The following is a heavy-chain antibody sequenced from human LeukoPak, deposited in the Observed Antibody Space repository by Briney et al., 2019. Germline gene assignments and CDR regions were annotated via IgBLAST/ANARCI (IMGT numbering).Heavy chain of an antibody. CDR1: GYTFNDHF. V-gene: IGHV1-2*02. CDR2: MDPKSGDT. Sequence: GASVKVSCKASGYTFNDHFIHWVRQAPGQRPEWVGWMDPKSGDTRFAPNFQGRVTLTRDTSVSAAYMELSSLTSDDTAVYYCVRAGAFYDILGVWGPGTTVAVSS. J-gene: IGHJ6*02. CDR3: VRAGAFYDILGV. D-gene: IGHD3-9*01.